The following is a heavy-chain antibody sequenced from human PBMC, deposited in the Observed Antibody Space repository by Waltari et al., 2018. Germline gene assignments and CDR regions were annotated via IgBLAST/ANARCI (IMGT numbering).Heavy chain of an antibody. CDR1: GGSISSTSYY. J-gene: IGHJ4*02. Sequence: QLQLQESGPGLVKPSETLSLTCSVSGGSISSTSYYWGWIRQPPGKGLEWIGRFSYIGNTYYNPSLKSRVTISVDTSKNQFSLQLTSVTAADTAMYYCARPGRVGGGSLMGLDYWGQGTLVTVSS. CDR3: ARPGRVGGGSLMGLDY. CDR2: FSYIGNT. D-gene: IGHD2-15*01. V-gene: IGHV4-39*01.